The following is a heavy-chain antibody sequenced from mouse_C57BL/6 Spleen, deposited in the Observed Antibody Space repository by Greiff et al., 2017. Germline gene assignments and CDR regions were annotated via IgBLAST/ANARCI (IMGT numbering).Heavy chain of an antibody. CDR2: INPSNGGT. Sequence: QVQLQQPGTELVKPGASVKLSCKASGYTFTSYWMHWVKQRPGQGLEWIGNINPSNGGTNYNEKFKSKATLTVDKSSSTAYMPLSSLTSEDSAVYDCARSDYDGSWFAYWGQGTLGTVSA. CDR1: GYTFTSYW. CDR3: ARSDYDGSWFAY. J-gene: IGHJ3*01. V-gene: IGHV1-53*01. D-gene: IGHD2-4*01.